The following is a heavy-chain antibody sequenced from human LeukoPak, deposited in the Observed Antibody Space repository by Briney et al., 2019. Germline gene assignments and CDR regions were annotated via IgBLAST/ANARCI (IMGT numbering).Heavy chain of an antibody. Sequence: SETLSLTCAVYGGSFSGYYWSWIRQPPGKGLEWIGEINHSGSTNYNPSLKSRVTISVDTSKNQFSLKLSSVTAADTAVYYCARMGIQLWLRAFDIWGQGQWSPSLQ. V-gene: IGHV4-34*01. CDR2: INHSGST. CDR3: ARMGIQLWLRAFDI. J-gene: IGHJ3*02. CDR1: GGSFSGYY. D-gene: IGHD5-18*01.